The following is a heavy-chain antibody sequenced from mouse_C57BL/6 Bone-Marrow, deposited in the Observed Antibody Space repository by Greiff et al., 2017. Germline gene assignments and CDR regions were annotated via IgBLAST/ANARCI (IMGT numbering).Heavy chain of an antibody. V-gene: IGHV1-78*01. CDR2: IYPRDGST. Sequence: VQLQQSDAELVKPGASVKISCKVSGYTFTDHTIHWMKQRPEQGLEWIGNIYPRDGSTKYTEKFKGKSTLTAAKSSSTAYMKLNSLTSEDSAFYFCARWDDYDGDYWGQGTTLTVSS. CDR3: ARWDDYDGDY. J-gene: IGHJ2*01. D-gene: IGHD2-4*01. CDR1: GYTFTDHT.